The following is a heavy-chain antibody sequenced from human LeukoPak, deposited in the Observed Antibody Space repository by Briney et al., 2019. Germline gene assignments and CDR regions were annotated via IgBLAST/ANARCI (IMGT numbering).Heavy chain of an antibody. J-gene: IGHJ4*02. D-gene: IGHD1-26*01. Sequence: SETLSLTCAVYGGSFSGYYWSWIRQPPGKGLEWIGEINHSGSTNYNPSLKSRVTISVDTSKNQFSLNLSSVTAADTAVCYCARDHSGSYTLDYWGQGTLVTVSS. CDR3: ARDHSGSYTLDY. V-gene: IGHV4-34*01. CDR2: INHSGST. CDR1: GGSFSGYY.